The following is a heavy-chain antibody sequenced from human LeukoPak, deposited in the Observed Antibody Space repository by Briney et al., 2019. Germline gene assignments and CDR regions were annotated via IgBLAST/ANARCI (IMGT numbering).Heavy chain of an antibody. CDR3: ASPMRGNWFDP. D-gene: IGHD3-10*01. CDR2: ISAYNGNT. Sequence: ASVKASCKASGYTFTSYGISWVRQAPGQGLEWMGWISAYNGNTNYAQKLQGRVTMTTDTSTSTAYMELRSLRSDDTAVYYCASPMRGNWFDPWGQGTLVTVSS. V-gene: IGHV1-18*01. CDR1: GYTFTSYG. J-gene: IGHJ5*02.